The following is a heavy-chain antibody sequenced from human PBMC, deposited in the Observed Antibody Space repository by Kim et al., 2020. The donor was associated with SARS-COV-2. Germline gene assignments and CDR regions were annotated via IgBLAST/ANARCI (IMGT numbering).Heavy chain of an antibody. Sequence: SETLSLTCTVSGDSISSGTYYWSWIRQHPGKGLEWIGYIYSNGNTYYNPSLKSRVSISVDTSKNQFSLNLNSVTAADTAVYYCASQLREGWFDPWGQGAL. CDR3: ASQLREGWFDP. V-gene: IGHV4-31*03. D-gene: IGHD3-3*01. CDR1: GDSISSGTYY. CDR2: IYSNGNT. J-gene: IGHJ5*02.